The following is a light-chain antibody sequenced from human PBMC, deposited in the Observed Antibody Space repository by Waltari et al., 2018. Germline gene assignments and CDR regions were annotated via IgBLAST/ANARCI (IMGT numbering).Light chain of an antibody. CDR3: QQSYRTPPT. J-gene: IGKJ4*01. V-gene: IGKV1-39*01. CDR1: QKITTS. Sequence: DIQMTQSPSSLSASVGDRVPITCRASQKITTSLNWYQQKLGKAPNLMIYDASSVQSGVPARFRGSGSETDFNLTISSLQPADFAIYYCQQSYRTPPTFGGGTRVEI. CDR2: DAS.